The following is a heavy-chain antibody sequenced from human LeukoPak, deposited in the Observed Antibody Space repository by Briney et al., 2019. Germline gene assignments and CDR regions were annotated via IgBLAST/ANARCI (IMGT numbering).Heavy chain of an antibody. V-gene: IGHV1-2*02. CDR3: ARDPQGIAVAGSDY. Sequence: VASVKVSCKASGYTFTGYYMHWVRQAPGQGLEWMGWINPNSGGTNYAQKFQGRVTMTRDTSISTAYMELSRLRSDDTAVYYCARDPQGIAVAGSDYWGQGTLVTVSS. CDR2: INPNSGGT. J-gene: IGHJ4*02. CDR1: GYTFTGYY. D-gene: IGHD6-19*01.